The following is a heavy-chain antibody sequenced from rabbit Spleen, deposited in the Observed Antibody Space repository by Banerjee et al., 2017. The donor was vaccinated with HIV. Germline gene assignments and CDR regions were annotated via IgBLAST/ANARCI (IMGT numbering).Heavy chain of an antibody. CDR1: GFSFSNNYY. D-gene: IGHD1-1*01. J-gene: IGHJ6*01. Sequence: EESGGDLVKPGASLTLTCTASGFSFSNNYYMCWVRQTPGKGLEWIACIYGGGGSTYYANWAKGRFTISRTSSTTVTLQMTSLTAADTATYFCARDTSSSFSSYGMDLWGQGTLVTVS. V-gene: IGHV1S40*01. CDR3: ARDTSSSFSSYGMDL. CDR2: IYGGGGST.